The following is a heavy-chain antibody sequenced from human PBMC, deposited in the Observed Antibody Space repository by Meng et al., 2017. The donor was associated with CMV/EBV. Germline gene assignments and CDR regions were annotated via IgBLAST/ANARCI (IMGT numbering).Heavy chain of an antibody. D-gene: IGHD6-19*01. CDR2: IKSKTDGGTT. J-gene: IGHJ4*02. V-gene: IGHV3-15*07. CDR1: GFTLSNAW. Sequence: SGFTLSNAWMNWVRQAPGTGLEWVGRIKSKTDGGTTDYAAPVKGRFTISRDDSKNTLYLQMNSLKTEDTAVYYCTTILLAVAGGFDYWGQGTLVTVSS. CDR3: TTILLAVAGGFDY.